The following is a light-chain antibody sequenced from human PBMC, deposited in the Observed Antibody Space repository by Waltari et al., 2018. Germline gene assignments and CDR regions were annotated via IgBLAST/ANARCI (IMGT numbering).Light chain of an antibody. CDR1: QSVSRA. Sequence: EIVLTQSPGTLSLSLGERATLSCRASQSVSRALAWYQQKPGQAPRLLIYGASTRATGIPDRFSGSGSGTDFSLTISRLEPDDFAVYYCQHYVRLPATFGQGT. CDR3: QHYVRLPAT. V-gene: IGKV3-20*01. J-gene: IGKJ1*01. CDR2: GAS.